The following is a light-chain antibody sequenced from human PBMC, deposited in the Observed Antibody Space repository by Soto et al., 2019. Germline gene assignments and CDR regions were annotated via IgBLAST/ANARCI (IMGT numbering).Light chain of an antibody. Sequence: EIVLTQSPATLSLSPAERATLSCSASQSVSSYLAWYQQKPGQAPRLLISGASMRASGVPVRFIGSGSGTDFTLTITSLQSEDFAVYYCQEYNDWRPITFGGGTKVDIK. J-gene: IGKJ4*01. CDR3: QEYNDWRPIT. CDR2: GAS. V-gene: IGKV3D-15*01. CDR1: QSVSSY.